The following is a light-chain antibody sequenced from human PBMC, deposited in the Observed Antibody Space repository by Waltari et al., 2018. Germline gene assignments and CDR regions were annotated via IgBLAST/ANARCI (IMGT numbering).Light chain of an antibody. CDR1: SSAVGGYNF. V-gene: IGLV2-8*01. CDR2: EVN. CDR3: SSYAGSNNLM. J-gene: IGLJ3*02. Sequence: QSALTQPPSASGSPGQSVTISCTGTSSAVGGYNFVSWYQQHPGKVPKLMIFEVNKRPSGVPDRFSGSKSGNTASLTVSGLQAEDEADYYCSSYAGSNNLMFGGGTKLTVL.